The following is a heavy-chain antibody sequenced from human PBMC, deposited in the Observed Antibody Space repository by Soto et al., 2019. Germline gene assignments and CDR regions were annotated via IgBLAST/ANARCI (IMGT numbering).Heavy chain of an antibody. D-gene: IGHD3-3*01. Sequence: ASVKVSCKASGYTFTSYGISWVRQAPGQGLEWMGWISAYNGNTNYAQKLQGRVTMTTDTSTSTAYMELRSLRSDDTAVYYCARGPFHYDFWCGYRIDPESRFAFDIWGQVTMVTVSS. CDR2: ISAYNGNT. CDR3: ARGPFHYDFWCGYRIDPESRFAFDI. J-gene: IGHJ3*02. CDR1: GYTFTSYG. V-gene: IGHV1-18*01.